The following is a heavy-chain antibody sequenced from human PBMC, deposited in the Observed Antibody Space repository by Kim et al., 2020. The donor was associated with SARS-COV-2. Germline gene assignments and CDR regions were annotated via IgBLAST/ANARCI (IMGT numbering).Heavy chain of an antibody. J-gene: IGHJ4*01. CDR2: KNQHGSET. CDR3: ARDAWAQGWTDGFDY. Sequence: GGSLRLSCAASGFTFTSFWMSWVRQAPGKGLEWVANKNQHGSETKYVDSVKGRFTISRDNAKDSVYLQMNNLRAEDRAVYYCARDAWAQGWTDGFDYWG. D-gene: IGHD1-26*01. V-gene: IGHV3-7*01. CDR1: GFTFTSFW.